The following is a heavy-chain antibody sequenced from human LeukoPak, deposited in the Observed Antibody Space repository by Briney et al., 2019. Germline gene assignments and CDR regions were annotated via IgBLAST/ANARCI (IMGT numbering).Heavy chain of an antibody. V-gene: IGHV1-69*05. D-gene: IGHD2-21*02. CDR2: IIPIFGTA. Sequence: GASVKVSCKASGGTFSSYGISWVRQAPGQGPEWMGGIIPIFGTANYAQKFQGRVTISTDESTSTAYMELSSLRSEDTAVYYCANVKAGDWSAFDYWGQGTLVTVSS. CDR3: ANVKAGDWSAFDY. CDR1: GGTFSSYG. J-gene: IGHJ4*02.